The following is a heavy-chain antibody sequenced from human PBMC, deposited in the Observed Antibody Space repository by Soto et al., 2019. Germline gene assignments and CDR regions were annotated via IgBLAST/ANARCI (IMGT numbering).Heavy chain of an antibody. Sequence: VQVVESGGGLVKPGGSLRLSCAASGFSFSSYSMIWVRQAPGKGLEWVSSISATGTDIHYEDSVKGRFTVSRDNARNSLYLQMNTLRGDDTAVYYCARDGVAYTAYYYYMDVWGKGTTVSVSS. V-gene: IGHV3-21*01. J-gene: IGHJ6*03. CDR1: GFSFSSYS. D-gene: IGHD2-2*02. CDR3: ARDGVAYTAYYYYMDV. CDR2: ISATGTDI.